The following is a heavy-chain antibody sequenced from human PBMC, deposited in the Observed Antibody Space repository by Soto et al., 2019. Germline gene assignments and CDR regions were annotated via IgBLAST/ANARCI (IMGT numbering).Heavy chain of an antibody. CDR3: ARFTPPRDSSGYKTDD. D-gene: IGHD3-22*01. CDR2: IYHSGST. CDR1: GGSISSGGYS. V-gene: IGHV4-30-2*01. Sequence: QLQLQESGSGLVKPSQTLSLTCAVSGGSISSGGYSWSWIRQPPGKGLEWIGYIYHSGSTYYNPSLKSRVTISVDRSKNQFSLKLSSVTAADTAVYYCARFTPPRDSSGYKTDDWGQGTLVTVSS. J-gene: IGHJ4*02.